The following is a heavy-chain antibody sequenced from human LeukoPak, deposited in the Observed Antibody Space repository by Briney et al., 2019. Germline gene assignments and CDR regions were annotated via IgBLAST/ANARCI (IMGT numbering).Heavy chain of an antibody. V-gene: IGHV4-34*01. CDR3: ASLYSGSYYALDY. CDR1: GVSFSGYY. D-gene: IGHD1-26*01. CDR2: INHSGST. Sequence: SETLSLTCAVYGVSFSGYYWSWIRQPPGKGLEWIGEINHSGSTNYNPSLKSRVTISVDTSKNQFSLKLSSVTAADTAVYYCASLYSGSYYALDYWGQGTLVTVSS. J-gene: IGHJ4*02.